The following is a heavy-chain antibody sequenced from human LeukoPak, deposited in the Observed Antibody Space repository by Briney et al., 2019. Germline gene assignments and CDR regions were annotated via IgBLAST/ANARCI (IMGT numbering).Heavy chain of an antibody. V-gene: IGHV1-18*01. Sequence: GASVKVSCKASGYTXTSYGISGVRQAPGQGLEWMGWISAYNGNTNYAQKLQGRVTMTTDTSTSTAYMELRSLRSDDTAVYYCARVPPTYYYDSSGYRDYWGQGTLVTVSS. CDR3: ARVPPTYYYDSSGYRDY. CDR2: ISAYNGNT. D-gene: IGHD3-22*01. J-gene: IGHJ4*02. CDR1: GYTXTSYG.